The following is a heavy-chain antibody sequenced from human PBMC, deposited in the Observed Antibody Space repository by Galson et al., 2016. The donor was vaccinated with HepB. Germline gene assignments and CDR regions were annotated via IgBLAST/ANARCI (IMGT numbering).Heavy chain of an antibody. CDR3: SAHPAAVVP. D-gene: IGHD5-18*01. J-gene: IGHJ1*01. CDR2: IYSGGTT. V-gene: IGHV3-53*01. CDR1: GFSVGSNY. Sequence: SLRLSCAASGFSVGSNYMKWVRQAPGKGLEWVAVIYSGGTTSYADSVKGRFTISRDNSRNTLHLQMNSLRVDDTAGYYCSAHPAAVVPWGQGTLVTVSS.